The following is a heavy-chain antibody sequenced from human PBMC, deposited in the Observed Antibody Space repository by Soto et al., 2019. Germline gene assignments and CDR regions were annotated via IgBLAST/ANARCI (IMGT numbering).Heavy chain of an antibody. J-gene: IGHJ4*02. Sequence: QVQLQESGPGLVKPSQTLSLTCTVSGGSISSGGYYWSWIRQHPGKGLEWIGYIYYSGSTYYNPSLQSRVTRSVDTSKNQCSLKLSSVTAADTAVYYCARVDATWILFDYWGQGTLVTVAS. CDR3: ARVDATWILFDY. CDR1: GGSISSGGYY. D-gene: IGHD5-18*01. CDR2: IYYSGST. V-gene: IGHV4-31*03.